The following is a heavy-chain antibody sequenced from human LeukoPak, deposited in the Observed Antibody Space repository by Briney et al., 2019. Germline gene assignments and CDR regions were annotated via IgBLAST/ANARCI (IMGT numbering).Heavy chain of an antibody. D-gene: IGHD4-23*01. J-gene: IGHJ6*02. V-gene: IGHV1-69*01. CDR3: AKLTHLDTHSYYYGMDV. Sequence: GASVKVSCKASGGTFSSYTISWVRQAPGQGLEWIGGIIPIFGTANYAQRFQGRVTITADESTSTAYMELSSLRSEDTAVYYCAKLTHLDTHSYYYGMDVWGQGTTVTVSS. CDR1: GGTFSSYT. CDR2: IIPIFGTA.